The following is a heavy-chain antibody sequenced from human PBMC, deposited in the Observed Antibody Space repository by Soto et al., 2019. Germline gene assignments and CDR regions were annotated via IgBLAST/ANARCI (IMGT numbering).Heavy chain of an antibody. CDR3: ARSEATGLDY. D-gene: IGHD1-26*01. Sequence: QVQLQESGPGLVKPSGTLSLTCTVSGGSMSSSNWWNWVRQSPGKGLEWIGEAHHSGRTNYNPSLKRLVTISVDKSKHHFSLKLSSVTAADTAVYYCARSEATGLDYWGQGTLVTVSS. CDR2: AHHSGRT. J-gene: IGHJ4*02. CDR1: GGSMSSSNW. V-gene: IGHV4-4*02.